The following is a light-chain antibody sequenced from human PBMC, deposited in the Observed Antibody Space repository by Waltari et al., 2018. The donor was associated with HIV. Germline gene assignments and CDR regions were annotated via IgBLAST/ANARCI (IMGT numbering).Light chain of an antibody. CDR2: DAS. Sequence: DIQMTQSPSSLSASVGDRVTITCQASQDISNYLNWYQQKPGKAPKLLIYDASNLETVVPSRFSGSGSVTDFTFTISSLQPEDIATYYCQQYDNLPWTFGQGTKVEIK. CDR1: QDISNY. CDR3: QQYDNLPWT. J-gene: IGKJ1*01. V-gene: IGKV1-33*01.